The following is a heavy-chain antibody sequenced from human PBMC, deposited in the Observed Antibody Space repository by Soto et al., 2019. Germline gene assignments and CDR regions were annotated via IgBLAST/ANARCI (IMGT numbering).Heavy chain of an antibody. V-gene: IGHV4-4*07. Sequence: SETLSLTCTVYDLSISSYYLSLIRHPAGKGLEWIGRIYTSGSTNYNPSLKSRVTISVDTSKNQFSLKLSSVTAADTAVYYCARASITMIVVPFDYWGQGTLVTVSS. CDR1: DLSISSYY. D-gene: IGHD3-22*01. CDR3: ARASITMIVVPFDY. CDR2: IYTSGST. J-gene: IGHJ4*02.